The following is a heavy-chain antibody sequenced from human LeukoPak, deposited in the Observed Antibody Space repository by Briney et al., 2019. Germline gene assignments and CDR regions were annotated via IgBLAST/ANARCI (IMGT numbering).Heavy chain of an antibody. CDR3: AKDQVGVGATHYFDY. Sequence: GGSLRLSSAASGFTFSSYAMSWVRQAPGKGLEWVSAISGSGGSTYYADSVKGRFTISRDNSKNTLYLQMNSLRAEDTAVYYCAKDQVGVGATHYFDYWGQGTLVTVSS. J-gene: IGHJ4*02. V-gene: IGHV3-23*01. D-gene: IGHD1-26*01. CDR2: ISGSGGST. CDR1: GFTFSSYA.